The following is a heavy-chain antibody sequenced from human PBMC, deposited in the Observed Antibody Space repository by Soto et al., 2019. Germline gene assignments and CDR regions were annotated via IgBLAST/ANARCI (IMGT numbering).Heavy chain of an antibody. D-gene: IGHD3-16*01. CDR3: ARRNYDLLGGMDV. CDR2: IYPGDSNI. CDR1: GYSFPAYW. Sequence: GESLKISCKGSGYSFPAYWIAWVRQMPGKGLEWMGIIYPGDSNIRYSPSFQGQVTILADRSISTAYLQWSSLKASDTAMYYCARRNYDLLGGMDVWGQGTTVTVSS. J-gene: IGHJ6*02. V-gene: IGHV5-51*01.